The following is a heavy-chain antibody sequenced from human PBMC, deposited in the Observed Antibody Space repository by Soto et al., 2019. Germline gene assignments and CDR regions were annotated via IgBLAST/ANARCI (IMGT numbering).Heavy chain of an antibody. CDR1: GYTFTGYY. V-gene: IGHV1-2*02. Sequence: QVQLVQSGAEVKESGASVKVSCKASGYTFTGYYIHWVRQAPGQGFEWVGEISPKSGGTRYAQKFQGRVTMTKDTSITTVYMELSNLSTDDTSVYYCGRVRSWELVVFYWGQGTLVTVHS. J-gene: IGHJ4*02. CDR3: GRVRSWELVVFY. D-gene: IGHD1-7*01. CDR2: ISPKSGGT.